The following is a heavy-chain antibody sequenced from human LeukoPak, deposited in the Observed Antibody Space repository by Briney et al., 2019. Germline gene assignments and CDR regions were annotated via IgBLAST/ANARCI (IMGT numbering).Heavy chain of an antibody. V-gene: IGHV4-39*01. D-gene: IGHD5-18*01. CDR2: IYYSGST. CDR3: ARQGYSYDYNWFDP. CDR1: GGSISSSSYY. J-gene: IGHJ5*02. Sequence: SETLSLTCTVSGGSISSSSYYWGWIRQPPGKGLEWIGSIYYSGSTYYNPSLKSRVTISVDTSKNQFSLKLSSVTAADTAAYYCARQGYSYDYNWFDPWGQGTLVTVSS.